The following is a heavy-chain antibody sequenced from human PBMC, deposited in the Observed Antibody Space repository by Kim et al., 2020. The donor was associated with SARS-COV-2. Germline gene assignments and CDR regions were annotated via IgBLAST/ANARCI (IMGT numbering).Heavy chain of an antibody. J-gene: IGHJ4*02. Sequence: SVKVSCKASGGTFSSYTISWVRQAPGQGLEWMGRIIPILGIANYAQKFQGRVTITADKSTSTAYMELSSLRSEDTAVYYCARESHSLAHYDSSGYFYYWGQGTLVTVSS. CDR3: ARESHSLAHYDSSGYFYY. D-gene: IGHD3-22*01. V-gene: IGHV1-69*04. CDR2: IIPILGIA. CDR1: GGTFSSYT.